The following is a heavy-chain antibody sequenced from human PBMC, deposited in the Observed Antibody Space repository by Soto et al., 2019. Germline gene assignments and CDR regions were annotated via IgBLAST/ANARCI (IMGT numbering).Heavy chain of an antibody. CDR2: IIPIFGTA. CDR1: GGTFSSYA. J-gene: IGHJ6*02. D-gene: IGHD3-10*01. V-gene: IGHV1-69*13. CDR3: ARGMVRGAIYYYYGMDV. Sequence: ASVKVSCKASGGTFSSYAISWARQAPGQGLEWMGGIIPIFGTANYAQKFQGRVTITADEATSTAYMELSSLRSEDTAVYYCARGMVRGAIYYYYGMDVWGQGTTVTVSS.